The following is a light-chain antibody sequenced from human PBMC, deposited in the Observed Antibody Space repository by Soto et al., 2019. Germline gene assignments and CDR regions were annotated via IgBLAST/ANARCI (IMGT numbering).Light chain of an antibody. Sequence: DIQMTQSPSTLSASVGDRVTITCRASQSIDNWLAWYQQKPGKAPKILIYKASNLETGVPSRFSGSGSGAEFTLTISSLQPDDFATYYCQHLKTFGQGT. V-gene: IGKV1-5*03. J-gene: IGKJ1*01. CDR2: KAS. CDR3: QHLKT. CDR1: QSIDNW.